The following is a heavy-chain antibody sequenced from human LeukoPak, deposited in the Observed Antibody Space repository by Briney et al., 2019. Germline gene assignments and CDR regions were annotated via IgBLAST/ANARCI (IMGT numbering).Heavy chain of an antibody. V-gene: IGHV3-74*03. CDR3: VRDRVGPDY. D-gene: IGHD1-26*01. CDR2: ITDDGTT. Sequence: PGGSLRLSCAASGFTFSSAWMHWVRQGPGTGLVWVSRITDDGTTTYADSVEGRFTISRDNAKNTLYLQMNSLRAEDTAVYYCVRDRVGPDYWGQGTLVTVSS. CDR1: GFTFSSAW. J-gene: IGHJ4*02.